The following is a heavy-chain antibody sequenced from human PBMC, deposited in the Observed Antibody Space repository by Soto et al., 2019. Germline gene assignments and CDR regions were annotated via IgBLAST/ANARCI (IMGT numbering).Heavy chain of an antibody. Sequence: PGGSLRLSCAASGFTFSSYAMHWVRQAPGKGLEWVAVISYDGSNKYYADSVKGRFTISRDNSKNTLYLQMNSLRAEDTAVYYCARDSAGSGWSMDVWGQGIMRTVSS. V-gene: IGHV3-30-3*01. CDR1: GFTFSSYA. CDR3: ARDSAGSGWSMDV. J-gene: IGHJ6*02. D-gene: IGHD6-19*01. CDR2: ISYDGSNK.